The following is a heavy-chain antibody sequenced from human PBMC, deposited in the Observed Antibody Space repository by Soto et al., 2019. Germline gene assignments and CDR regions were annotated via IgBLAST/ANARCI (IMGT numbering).Heavy chain of an antibody. CDR3: ARVGGDRHSYYSMDV. V-gene: IGHV4-59*01. CDR1: GGSISTYY. CDR2: IYDSGST. Sequence: SETLSLTCTVSGGSISTYYWSWIRQPPGKGLEWIGYIYDSGSTNYNPSLKSRVTISVDTSKNLFSLKLSSVTAADTAVYFCARVGGDRHSYYSMDVRGKGTTVTVS. D-gene: IGHD1-26*01. J-gene: IGHJ6*03.